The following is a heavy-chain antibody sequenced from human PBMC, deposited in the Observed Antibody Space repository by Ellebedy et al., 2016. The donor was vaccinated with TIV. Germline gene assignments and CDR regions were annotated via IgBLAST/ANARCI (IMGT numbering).Heavy chain of an antibody. J-gene: IGHJ5*02. CDR2: INPSGGST. V-gene: IGHV1-46*01. D-gene: IGHD1-7*01. CDR3: ATGRTGTIGNNWFDP. CDR1: GYTFTSYY. Sequence: ASVKVSCXASGYTFTSYYMHWVRQAPGQGLEWMGIINPSGGSTTYAQKFQGRVTMTRDTSTSTVYMELSSLRSEDTAVYYCATGRTGTIGNNWFDPWGQGTLVTVSS.